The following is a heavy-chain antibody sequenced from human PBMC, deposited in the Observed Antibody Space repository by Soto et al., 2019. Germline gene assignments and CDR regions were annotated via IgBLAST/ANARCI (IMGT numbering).Heavy chain of an antibody. D-gene: IGHD1-26*01. Sequence: QVQLVQSGVEVKKPGASVKVSCRASGYIFTSYGIAWVRQAPGQGLEWMGWISGYNDNTKYAQKVQGRVTMTTDTYTSTDYMELRSLRYDDTAVYYCAKDRRGPVGATVWFDPWGQGTLVTVSS. V-gene: IGHV1-18*01. CDR3: AKDRRGPVGATVWFDP. J-gene: IGHJ5*02. CDR1: GYIFTSYG. CDR2: ISGYNDNT.